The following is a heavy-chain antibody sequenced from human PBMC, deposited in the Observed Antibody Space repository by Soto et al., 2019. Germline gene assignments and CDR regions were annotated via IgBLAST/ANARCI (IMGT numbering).Heavy chain of an antibody. J-gene: IGHJ4*02. CDR1: GGSISSYY. Sequence: SETLSLTCTVSGGSISSYYWSWIRQPPGKGLEWIGYIYYSGSTNYNPSLKSQVTISVDTSKNQFSLKLSSVTAADTAVYYCARSHDILTGYQDYWGQGTLVTVSS. CDR2: IYYSGST. V-gene: IGHV4-59*08. D-gene: IGHD3-9*01. CDR3: ARSHDILTGYQDY.